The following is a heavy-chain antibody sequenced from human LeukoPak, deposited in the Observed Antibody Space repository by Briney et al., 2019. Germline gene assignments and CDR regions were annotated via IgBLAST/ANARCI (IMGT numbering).Heavy chain of an antibody. J-gene: IGHJ5*02. CDR1: GYTFTSYG. CDR3: ARSPRGALGFNPSYYDFWSGLDP. CDR2: ISAYNGNT. D-gene: IGHD3-3*01. Sequence: ASVKVPCKASGYTFTSYGISWVRQAPGQGLEWMGWISAYNGNTNYAQKLQGRVTMTTDTSTSTAYMELRSLRSDDTAVYYCARSPRGALGFNPSYYDFWSGLDPWGQGTLVTVSS. V-gene: IGHV1-18*01.